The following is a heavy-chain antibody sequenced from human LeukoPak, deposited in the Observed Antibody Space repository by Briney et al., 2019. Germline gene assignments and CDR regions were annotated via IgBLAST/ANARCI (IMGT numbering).Heavy chain of an antibody. CDR3: ARRAGDYPHPYDY. Sequence: SETLSLTCTVSGYSISSGYYWGWIRQPPGKGLEWIGSIYHSGSAYYNPSLKSRVTISVDTSKNQFSLKLSSVTAADTAVYYCARRAGDYPHPYDYWGQGTLVTVSS. V-gene: IGHV4-38-2*02. J-gene: IGHJ4*02. CDR2: IYHSGSA. D-gene: IGHD4-17*01. CDR1: GYSISSGYY.